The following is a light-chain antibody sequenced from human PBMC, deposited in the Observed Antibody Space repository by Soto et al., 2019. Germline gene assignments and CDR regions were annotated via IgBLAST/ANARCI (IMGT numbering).Light chain of an antibody. CDR1: SDNIGSYNL. Sequence: QSVLTQPASVSGSLGQSTTISCIGSSDNIGSYNLVSWYQQKPGKDPKIILFEASKRPSGVSNRFSGSRSGSTASLTISGLQAEDESDYYSGSFAGTGTQDVFGARTKGTVL. CDR2: EAS. CDR3: GSFAGTGTQDV. V-gene: IGLV2-23*01. J-gene: IGLJ1*01.